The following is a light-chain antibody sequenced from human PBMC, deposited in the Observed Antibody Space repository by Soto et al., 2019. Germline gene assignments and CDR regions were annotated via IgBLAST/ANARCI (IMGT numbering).Light chain of an antibody. CDR1: SSNVGSNT. CDR2: DNN. Sequence: QSVLTQPPSASATPGQRITISCSGGSSNVGSNTVNWYQHLPGTAPKLLIYDNNRRPSGVPDRFSGSKSGTSASLAISGLQSEDEADYYCAAWDDSLSGVVFGGGTKLTVL. CDR3: AAWDDSLSGVV. V-gene: IGLV1-44*01. J-gene: IGLJ2*01.